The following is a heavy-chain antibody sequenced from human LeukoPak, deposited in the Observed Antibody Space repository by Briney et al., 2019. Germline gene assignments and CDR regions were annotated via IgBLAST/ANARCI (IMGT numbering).Heavy chain of an antibody. CDR1: GFTFTNSA. CDR3: AKDIQLIC. J-gene: IGHJ4*02. V-gene: IGHV3-23*01. D-gene: IGHD2-21*01. Sequence: GGSLRLSCEPSGFTFTNSAMSWVREDPGKGLEWVSLISASGGNTYNADSVKGRFTLSRDSSKNTLHLQMNSLRAEDTAVYYCAKDIQLICWGQGTLVTVSS. CDR2: ISASGGNT.